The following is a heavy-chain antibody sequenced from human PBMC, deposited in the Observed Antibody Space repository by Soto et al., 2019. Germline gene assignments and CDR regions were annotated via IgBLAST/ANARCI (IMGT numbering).Heavy chain of an antibody. CDR1: KFSFSGYW. Sequence: EMQLVESGGDLVQPGGSLRLSCAASKFSFSGYWLHWVRQPPGKGLMWVSRINPDGSRTTYADSVKGRFTISRDNAKNTLFLQRNSLRAEDTAVYYCARVASGSYDWFDPWGQGTLVTVSS. CDR3: ARVASGSYDWFDP. J-gene: IGHJ5*02. D-gene: IGHD1-26*01. V-gene: IGHV3-74*01. CDR2: INPDGSRT.